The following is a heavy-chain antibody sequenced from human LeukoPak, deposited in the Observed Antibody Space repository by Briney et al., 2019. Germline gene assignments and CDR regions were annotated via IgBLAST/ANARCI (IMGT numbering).Heavy chain of an antibody. CDR2: ISANNGHT. CDR3: ARDYRYYYGSGKYFPFDY. D-gene: IGHD3-10*01. J-gene: IGHJ4*02. CDR1: GYTFTKYG. V-gene: IGHV1-18*01. Sequence: ASVKVSCKASGYTFTKYGINWVRHVTGQGLEWMGWISANNGHTSYAQNFQGRVTVTTDTSTSTAYMELRSLTSDDTAVYYCARDYRYYYGSGKYFPFDYWGQGTLVTVSS.